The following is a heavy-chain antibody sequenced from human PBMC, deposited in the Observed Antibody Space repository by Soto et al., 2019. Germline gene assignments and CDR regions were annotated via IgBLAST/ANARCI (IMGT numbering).Heavy chain of an antibody. CDR3: AKMTIVVVPTAGIDY. D-gene: IGHD2-2*01. CDR1: GFTFSSYA. Sequence: EVQLLESGGGLVQPGRSLRLSCAASGFTFSSYAMRWVRQAPGKGLEWVSAISGSGGSTYYADSVKGRFTISRDNSKNTLYLQMNSLRAEDTAVYYCAKMTIVVVPTAGIDYWGQGTLVTVSS. V-gene: IGHV3-23*01. CDR2: ISGSGGST. J-gene: IGHJ4*02.